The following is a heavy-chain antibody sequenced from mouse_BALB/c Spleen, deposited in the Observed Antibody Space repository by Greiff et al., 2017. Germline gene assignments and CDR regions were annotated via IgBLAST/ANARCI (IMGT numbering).Heavy chain of an antibody. CDR2: IWGDGST. V-gene: IGHV2-6-7*01. Sequence: VQVVESGPGLVAPSQSLSITCTVSGFSLTGYGVNWVRQPPGKGLEWLGMIWGDGSTDYNSALKSRLSISKDNSKSQVFLKMNSLQTDDTARYYCARVLLRDAMDYWGQGTSVTVSS. CDR3: ARVLLRDAMDY. D-gene: IGHD1-1*01. J-gene: IGHJ4*01. CDR1: GFSLTGYG.